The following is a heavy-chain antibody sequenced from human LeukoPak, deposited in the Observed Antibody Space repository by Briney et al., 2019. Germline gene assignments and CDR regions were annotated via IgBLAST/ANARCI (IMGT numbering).Heavy chain of an antibody. CDR3: ASSAGDYGDYVGY. D-gene: IGHD4-17*01. J-gene: IGHJ4*02. CDR2: IYYSGST. Sequence: PTETLSLTCTVPGDSISSYYWSWIRQPPGKGLEWIGYIYYSGSTNYNPSLKSRVTISVDTSKNQFSLKLSSVTAADTAVYYCASSAGDYGDYVGYWGQGTLVTVSS. V-gene: IGHV4-59*01. CDR1: GDSISSYY.